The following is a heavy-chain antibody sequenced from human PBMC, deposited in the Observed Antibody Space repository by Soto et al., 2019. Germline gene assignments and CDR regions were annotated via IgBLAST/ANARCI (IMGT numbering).Heavy chain of an antibody. D-gene: IGHD3-10*01. CDR3: ASISRRGLYYFDY. J-gene: IGHJ4*02. CDR2: IIPIFGTA. V-gene: IGHV1-69*06. Sequence: ASVKVSCKASGGTFSSYAISWVRQAPGQGLEWMGGIIPIFGTANYAQKFQGRVTITADKSTSTAYMELSSLRSEDTAVYYCASISRRGLYYFDYWGQGTLVTVSS. CDR1: GGTFSSYA.